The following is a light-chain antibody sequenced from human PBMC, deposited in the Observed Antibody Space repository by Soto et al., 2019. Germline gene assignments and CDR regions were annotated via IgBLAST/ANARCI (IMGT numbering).Light chain of an antibody. CDR2: KAS. CDR3: QHYNTYTWT. J-gene: IGKJ1*01. V-gene: IGKV1-5*03. CDR1: QTISSC. Sequence: QVSQSAATLSGYIGDRVTITCRASQTISSCLAWYQQKPGKAPNLLIYKASHLENGVPSRFSGSGSGTEFTLTISSLQPGDFATYYCQHYNTYTWTFGQGTKVDIK.